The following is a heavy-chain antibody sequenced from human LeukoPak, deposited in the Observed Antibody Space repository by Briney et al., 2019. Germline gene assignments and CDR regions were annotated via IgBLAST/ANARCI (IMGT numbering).Heavy chain of an antibody. D-gene: IGHD3-10*01. CDR3: ARDLEF. CDR2: IDHTGIT. V-gene: IGHV4-59*01. J-gene: IGHJ4*02. CDR1: DDSITIYY. Sequence: SETLSLTCTVSDDSITIYYWTWIRQPPGKGLEWIGYIDHTGITNYNPSLNSRVTISRDTSKNQFSLKLSSVTAADTAVYYCARDLEFWGQGTLVTVSS.